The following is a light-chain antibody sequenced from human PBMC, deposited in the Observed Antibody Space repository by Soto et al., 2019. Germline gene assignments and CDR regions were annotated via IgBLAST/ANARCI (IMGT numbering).Light chain of an antibody. V-gene: IGKV3-20*01. CDR2: GAS. Sequence: EIVLTQSPATLALSPGERATLSCRASQSFSSTHLAWYQQKAGQAPRLLIYGASSRATGIPDRFSGSGSGTEFTLTISRLEPEDFAVYYCQHYGSSRTFGQGTKVDI. J-gene: IGKJ1*01. CDR1: QSFSSTH. CDR3: QHYGSSRT.